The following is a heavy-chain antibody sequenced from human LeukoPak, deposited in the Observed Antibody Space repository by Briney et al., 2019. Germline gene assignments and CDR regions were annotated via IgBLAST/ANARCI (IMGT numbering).Heavy chain of an antibody. CDR3: ARDGYGSYYFLGY. Sequence: ASVKVSCKVSGYTLTELSMHWVRQAPGKGLEWMGGFDPEDGETIYAQKFQGRVTMTRDTSTSTVYMELSSLRSEDTAVYYCARDGYGSYYFLGYWGQGTLVTVSS. CDR2: FDPEDGET. V-gene: IGHV1-24*01. CDR1: GYTLTELS. J-gene: IGHJ4*02. D-gene: IGHD1-26*01.